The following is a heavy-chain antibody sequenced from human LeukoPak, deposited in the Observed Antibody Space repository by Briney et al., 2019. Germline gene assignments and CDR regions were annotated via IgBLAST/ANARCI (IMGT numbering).Heavy chain of an antibody. J-gene: IGHJ5*02. CDR1: GGSVSSSSYY. CDR2: IYYSGST. D-gene: IGHD6-13*01. Sequence: SETLSLTCTVSGGSVSSSSYYWGWIRQPPGKGLEWIGSIYYSGSTYYNPSLKSRVTISVDTSKNQFSLKLSSVTAADTAVYYCARRASAASGNNWFDPWGQGTPVTVSS. CDR3: ARRASAASGNNWFDP. V-gene: IGHV4-39*07.